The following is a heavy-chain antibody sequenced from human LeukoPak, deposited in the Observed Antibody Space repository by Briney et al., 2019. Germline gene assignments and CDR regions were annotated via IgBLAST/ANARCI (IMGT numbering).Heavy chain of an antibody. J-gene: IGHJ5*02. CDR1: GGSISRYY. CDR3: ARDSGTTGEVKFDP. D-gene: IGHD3-10*01. CDR2: IYSSGST. Sequence: SETLSLTCTVSGGSISRYYWSWIRQPAGKGLEWIGRIYSSGSTTYNPSLKSRVTMSIDTSKNQFSLKLSFVTAADTAVYYCARDSGTTGEVKFDPWGQGALVTVSS. V-gene: IGHV4-4*07.